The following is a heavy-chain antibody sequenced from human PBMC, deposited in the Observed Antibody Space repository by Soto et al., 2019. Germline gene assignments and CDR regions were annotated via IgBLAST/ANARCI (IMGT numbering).Heavy chain of an antibody. V-gene: IGHV1-3*01. J-gene: IGHJ4*02. Sequence: ASVKVSCKASEYTFSSYTLHWVRQAPGQRLEWMGWINAGNGDSKYSQKFQGRVSISRDTSASTASMELSSLTSGDMAVYYCARELQGLYYFDYWGQGTLVTVSS. CDR1: EYTFSSYT. D-gene: IGHD4-4*01. CDR2: INAGNGDS. CDR3: ARELQGLYYFDY.